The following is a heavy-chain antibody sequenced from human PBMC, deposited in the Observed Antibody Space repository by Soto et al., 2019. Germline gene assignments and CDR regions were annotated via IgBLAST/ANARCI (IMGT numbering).Heavy chain of an antibody. CDR3: ARREDYYDSSGYQEVYFEY. Sequence: PSETLSLTCTVSGGSISSGDYYWSWIRQPPGKGLEWIGYIYYSGSTYYNPSLKSRVTISVDTSKNQFSLKLSSVTAADTAVYYCARREDYYDSSGYQEVYFEYWGQGTLVTVSS. J-gene: IGHJ4*02. D-gene: IGHD3-22*01. CDR1: GGSISSGDYY. V-gene: IGHV4-30-4*01. CDR2: IYYSGST.